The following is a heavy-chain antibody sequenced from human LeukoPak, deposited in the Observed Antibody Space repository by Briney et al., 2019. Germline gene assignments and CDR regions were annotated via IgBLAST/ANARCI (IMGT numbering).Heavy chain of an antibody. CDR1: GYTFTIYG. CDR3: ARDRVPYYFDY. D-gene: IGHD3-10*01. CDR2: ISAYSGDA. Sequence: ASVKVSCKASGYTFTIYGITWVRQAPGQGLEWMGWISAYSGDANYAQKLRGRVTMTTDTSTGTAYMELRSLRSDDTAVYYCARDRVPYYFDYWGQGTLVTVSS. J-gene: IGHJ4*02. V-gene: IGHV1-18*01.